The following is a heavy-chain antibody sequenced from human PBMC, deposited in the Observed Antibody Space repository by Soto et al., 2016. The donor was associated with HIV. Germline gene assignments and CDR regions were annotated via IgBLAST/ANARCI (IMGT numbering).Heavy chain of an antibody. V-gene: IGHV1-18*04. D-gene: IGHD3-10*01. Sequence: QVQLVQSGAEVKKPGASVKVSCKASGYTFTGYYMHWVRQAPGQGLEWLGWISAYNGNTNFSQKVQGRVTMTTDTSTGTAYMELRSLRSDDTAVYYCARDDTNYYGSGSYFYYWGQGTLVTVSS. CDR2: ISAYNGNT. CDR3: ARDDTNYYGSGSYFYY. CDR1: GYTFTGYY. J-gene: IGHJ4*02.